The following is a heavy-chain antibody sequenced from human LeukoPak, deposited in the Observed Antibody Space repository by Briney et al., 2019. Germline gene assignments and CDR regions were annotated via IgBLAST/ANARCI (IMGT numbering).Heavy chain of an antibody. J-gene: IGHJ6*03. CDR2: ISAYNGNT. D-gene: IGHD6-13*01. V-gene: IGHV1-18*01. Sequence: ASVKVSCXASGYTFTSYGITWVRQAPGQGLEWMGWISAYNGNTNYAQKLQGRVTMTTDTSTSTAYMELRSLRSDDTAVYYCARGGGAAADCSYYYMDVWGKGTTVTVSS. CDR3: ARGGGAAADCSYYYMDV. CDR1: GYTFTSYG.